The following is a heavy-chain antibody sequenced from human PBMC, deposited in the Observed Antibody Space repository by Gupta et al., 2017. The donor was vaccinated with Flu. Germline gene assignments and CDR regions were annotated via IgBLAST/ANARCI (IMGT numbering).Heavy chain of an antibody. Sequence: EVQLVESGGGLVKPGGSLRLSCAASGFTFSSYSMNWVRQAPGKGLEWVSSISSSSSYIYYADSVKGRFTISRDNAKNSLYLQMNSLRAEDTAVYYCAGYPTIGGGSIDASFDYWGQGTLVTVSS. D-gene: IGHD2-15*01. CDR1: GFTFSSYS. V-gene: IGHV3-21*01. CDR2: ISSSSSYI. J-gene: IGHJ4*02. CDR3: AGYPTIGGGSIDASFDY.